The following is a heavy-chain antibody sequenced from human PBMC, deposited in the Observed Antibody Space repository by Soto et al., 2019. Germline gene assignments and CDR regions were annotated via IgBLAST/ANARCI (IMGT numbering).Heavy chain of an antibody. D-gene: IGHD2-15*01. CDR1: GKSVTSYW. Sequence: GEAMKISGEGSGKSVTSYWIGWVGQMAGKRMEGMGVIYPGESETRYSPSFQGQVTISADKSISTAYLQWSSLKASDTAMYYCARPPLGYCSGGSCYFSFPYWGQGTLVTVSS. V-gene: IGHV5-51*01. J-gene: IGHJ4*02. CDR3: ARPPLGYCSGGSCYFSFPY. CDR2: IYPGESET.